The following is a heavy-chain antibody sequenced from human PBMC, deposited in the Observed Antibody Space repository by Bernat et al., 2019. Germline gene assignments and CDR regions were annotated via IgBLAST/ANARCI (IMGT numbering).Heavy chain of an antibody. J-gene: IGHJ5*02. Sequence: EVQLVESGGGLVKPGGSLRLSCAASGFTFSSYSMNWVRQAPGKGLEWVSSISSSSGYIYYADSVKGRFTISRDNAKNSLYLQMNSLRAEDTAVYYCARDSSGWFGWFDPWGQGTLVTVSS. CDR3: ARDSSGWFGWFDP. V-gene: IGHV3-21*01. CDR2: ISSSSGYI. CDR1: GFTFSSYS. D-gene: IGHD6-19*01.